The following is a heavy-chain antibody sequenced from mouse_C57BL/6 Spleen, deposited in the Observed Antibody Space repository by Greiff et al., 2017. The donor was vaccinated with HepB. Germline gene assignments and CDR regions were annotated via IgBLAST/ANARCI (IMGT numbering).Heavy chain of an antibody. CDR1: GYTFTSYT. J-gene: IGHJ2*01. D-gene: IGHD2-1*01. Sequence: VKLQESGAELARPGASVKMSCKASGYTFTSYTMHWVKQRPGQGLEWIGYINPSSGYTKYNQKFKDKATLTADKSSSTAYMQLSSLTSEDSAVYYCARDSYGNYLYYWGQGTTLTVSS. V-gene: IGHV1-4*01. CDR3: ARDSYGNYLYY. CDR2: INPSSGYT.